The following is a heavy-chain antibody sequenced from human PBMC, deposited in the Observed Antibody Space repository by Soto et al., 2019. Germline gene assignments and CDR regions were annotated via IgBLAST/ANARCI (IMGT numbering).Heavy chain of an antibody. J-gene: IGHJ4*02. CDR2: ISSNSDTI. CDR3: AKDMKWGGMTTIPYFDS. D-gene: IGHD4-17*01. CDR1: GFTADDYA. Sequence: EVQLVESGGGLVQPGRSLRLSCVASGFTADDYAMHWVRQAPGKGLEWVSGISSNSDTIDYADSVKGRFTISRDNAQNSLFLQMNSLRPEDTALYYCAKDMKWGGMTTIPYFDSWGQGTLVTVSS. V-gene: IGHV3-9*02.